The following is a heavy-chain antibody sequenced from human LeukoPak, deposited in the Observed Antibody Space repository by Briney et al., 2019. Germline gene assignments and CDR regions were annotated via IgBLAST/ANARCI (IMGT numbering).Heavy chain of an antibody. D-gene: IGHD6-13*01. J-gene: IGHJ6*03. Sequence: SVKVSCKASGGTFSSYAISWVRQAPGQGLEWMGGIIPIFGTANYAQKFQGRVTITADKSTSTAYMELSSLRSEDTAVYYCAIAAAGTGYYYYMDVWGKGTTVTVSS. CDR3: AIAAAGTGYYYYMDV. CDR2: IIPIFGTA. CDR1: GGTFSSYA. V-gene: IGHV1-69*06.